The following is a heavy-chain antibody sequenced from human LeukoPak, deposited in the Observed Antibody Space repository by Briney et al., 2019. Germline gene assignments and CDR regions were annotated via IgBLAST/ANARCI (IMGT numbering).Heavy chain of an antibody. CDR2: INSDGSST. V-gene: IGHV3-74*01. J-gene: IGHJ4*02. CDR3: ASNPRTIFSFEDQLYFDY. CDR1: GFTFSSYW. Sequence: PGGSLRLSCAASGFTFSSYWMHWVRQAPGKGLVWVSGINSDGSSTSYADSVKGRFTISRDNAKNTLYLQMNSLRAEDTAVYYCASNPRTIFSFEDQLYFDYWGQGTLVTVSP. D-gene: IGHD3-3*01.